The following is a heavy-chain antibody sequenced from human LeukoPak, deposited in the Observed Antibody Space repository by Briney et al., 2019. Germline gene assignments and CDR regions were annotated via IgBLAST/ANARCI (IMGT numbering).Heavy chain of an antibody. CDR2: IYYSGST. Sequence: SETLSLTCTVSGGSISSGGYYWSWIRQHPGKGLEWIGYIYYSGSTYYNPSPKSRVTISVDTSKNQFSLKLSSVTAADTAVYYCAREGLGPNWFDPWGQGTLVTVSS. D-gene: IGHD7-27*01. CDR1: GGSISSGGYY. J-gene: IGHJ5*02. V-gene: IGHV4-31*03. CDR3: AREGLGPNWFDP.